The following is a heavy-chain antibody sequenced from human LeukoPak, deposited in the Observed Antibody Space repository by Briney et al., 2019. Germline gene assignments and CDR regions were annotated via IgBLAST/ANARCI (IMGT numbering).Heavy chain of an antibody. CDR3: ARRLREHDAFDI. V-gene: IGHV3-30*04. CDR1: GFTFSSYA. CDR2: ISYDGSNK. J-gene: IGHJ3*02. Sequence: GGSLRLSCAASGFTFSSYAMRWVRRAPGEGLEWVAVISYDGSNKYYADSVKGRFTISRDNSKNTLYLQMNSLRAEDTAVYYCARRLREHDAFDIWGQGTMVTVSS. D-gene: IGHD4-17*01.